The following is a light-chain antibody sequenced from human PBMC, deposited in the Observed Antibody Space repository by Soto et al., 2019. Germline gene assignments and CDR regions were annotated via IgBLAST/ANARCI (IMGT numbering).Light chain of an antibody. CDR2: KVS. J-gene: IGKJ2*01. Sequence: DVVMTQSPLSLPVTLGQPASISCRSTQSLVHSDGNTHLNWFQQRPGQSPRRLICKVSNRESGVPDRFSGSASGTDFTLKISRVESEDFGVYYCMQGKHWPYTFGRGTKLEIK. V-gene: IGKV2-30*02. CDR1: QSLVHSDGNTH. CDR3: MQGKHWPYT.